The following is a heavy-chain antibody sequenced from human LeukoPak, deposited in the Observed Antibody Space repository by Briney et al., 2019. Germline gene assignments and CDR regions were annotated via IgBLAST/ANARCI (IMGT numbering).Heavy chain of an antibody. D-gene: IGHD2-2*01. V-gene: IGHV4-4*07. CDR3: ARDNTLGYCSSTSCPHPGGAFDI. CDR2: LYISERT. J-gene: IGHJ3*02. CDR1: GGSISSYY. Sequence: SETLSLTCTVSGGSISSYYWSWIRQPAGKGLEWIGRLYISERTSYNPSLRSRVTISVDTSKNHFSLKLSSVTAADTAVYYCARDNTLGYCSSTSCPHPGGAFDIWGQGTMVTVSS.